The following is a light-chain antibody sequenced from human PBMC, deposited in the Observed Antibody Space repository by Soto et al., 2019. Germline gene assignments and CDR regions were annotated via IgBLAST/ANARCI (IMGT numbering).Light chain of an antibody. CDR1: QSVSSY. CDR2: DAY. CDR3: KHYGGTTFT. Sequence: EIVLTQSPATLSLSPGERATLSCRASQSVSSYLAWYQQKPGQAHRLXIYDAYNRATGIQARFSGSGSGTDFTLTIRSLEPEDFAVYYCKHYGGTTFTFGQGTRLEI. J-gene: IGKJ5*01. V-gene: IGKV3-11*01.